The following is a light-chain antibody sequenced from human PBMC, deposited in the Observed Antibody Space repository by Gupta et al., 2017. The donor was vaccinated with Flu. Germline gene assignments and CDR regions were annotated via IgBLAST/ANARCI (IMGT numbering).Light chain of an antibody. Sequence: QSALTQPASGSGSPGQSITISCTGTSSDVGGYKVVSWYQQHPGKAPKLMIYEVSNRPSGVSNRVSGSKSGNTVSLNISGLQAEDESYDYCSSFTSRSTRGCDTGTQVTVGG. CDR1: SSDVGGYKV. V-gene: IGLV2-14*01. CDR3: SSFTSRSTRGCDTGTQVT. CDR2: EVS. J-gene: IGLJ2*01.